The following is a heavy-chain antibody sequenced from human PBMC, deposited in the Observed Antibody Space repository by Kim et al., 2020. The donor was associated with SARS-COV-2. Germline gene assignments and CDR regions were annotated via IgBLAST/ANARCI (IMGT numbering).Heavy chain of an antibody. D-gene: IGHD3-10*01. Sequence: YSPSLKKRVTISVATSKNQFSLKLISVTGADTAVYYCARDAMVRGVANDYWGQGTLVTVSS. CDR3: ARDAMVRGVANDY. J-gene: IGHJ4*02. V-gene: IGHV4-34*01.